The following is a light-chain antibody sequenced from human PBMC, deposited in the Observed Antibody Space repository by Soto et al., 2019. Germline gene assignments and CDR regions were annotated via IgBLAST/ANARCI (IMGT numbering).Light chain of an antibody. CDR3: QQYNKWPRT. CDR2: GAS. CDR1: QSVSSG. J-gene: IGKJ1*01. V-gene: IGKV3-15*01. Sequence: EIVMTQSPATLSVSPGERATLSCRASQSVSSGLAWYQQKPGQAPRLLIYGASTRATGIPARFSGSGSGTEFTLTISSLQSEDFAVYYCQQYNKWPRTFGQGTKVEIK.